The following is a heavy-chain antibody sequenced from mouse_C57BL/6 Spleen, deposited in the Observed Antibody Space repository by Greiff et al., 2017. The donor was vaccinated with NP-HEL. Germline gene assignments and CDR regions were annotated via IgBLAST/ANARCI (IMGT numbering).Heavy chain of an antibody. Sequence: EVQLVESGGGLVKPGGSLKLSCAASGFTFSDYGMHWVRQAPEKGLEWVAYISSGSSTIYYADTVKGRFTISRDNAKNTLFLQMTSLRSEDTAMYYCARAGLFTYYYGSDWYFDVWGTGTTVTVSS. J-gene: IGHJ1*03. D-gene: IGHD1-1*01. CDR3: ARAGLFTYYYGSDWYFDV. V-gene: IGHV5-17*01. CDR1: GFTFSDYG. CDR2: ISSGSSTI.